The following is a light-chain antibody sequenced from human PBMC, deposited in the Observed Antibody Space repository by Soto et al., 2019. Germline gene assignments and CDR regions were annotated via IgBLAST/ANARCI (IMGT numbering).Light chain of an antibody. CDR3: QQYNDYSPT. J-gene: IGKJ2*01. CDR1: QSISSW. V-gene: IGKV1-5*03. CDR2: KAS. Sequence: DIQMTQSPSTLSASIGDRVTVTCRASQSISSWLAWYQQKPGKAPKLLIYKASSLESGVPSRFSGSRYGTEFTLNISSLQPDDFATYFCQQYNDYSPTFGQGTKLEIK.